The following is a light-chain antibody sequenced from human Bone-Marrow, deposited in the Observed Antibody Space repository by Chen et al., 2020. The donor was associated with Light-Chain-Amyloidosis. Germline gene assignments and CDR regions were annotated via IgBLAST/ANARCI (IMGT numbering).Light chain of an antibody. CDR3: YSYAPTTPFVL. CDR1: SSHVGNYNL. CDR2: ETS. Sequence: QSLLTQPASVSGSPGQWITISSTGTSSHVGNYNLVSWYQHNPDKAPKLIIYETSKRPSGVSNRFSGTTSGNTASLTSSGLQAEDEADYYYYSYAPTTPFVLFGGGTKLTVL. J-gene: IGLJ2*01. V-gene: IGLV2-23*02.